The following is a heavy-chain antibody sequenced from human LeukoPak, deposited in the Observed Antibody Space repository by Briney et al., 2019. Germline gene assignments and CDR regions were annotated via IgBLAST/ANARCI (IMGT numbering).Heavy chain of an antibody. CDR3: ARVCSVVPSPLFDP. CDR2: IYYSGST. V-gene: IGHV4-30-4*08. D-gene: IGHD2-2*01. Sequence: PSQTLSLTCTVSGGSISSGDYYWSWIRQPPGKGLEWIGYIYYSGSTYYNPSLKSRVTISVDTSKNQFSLKLSSVTAADTAVYYCARVCSVVPSPLFDPWGQGTLVTVSS. J-gene: IGHJ5*02. CDR1: GGSISSGDYY.